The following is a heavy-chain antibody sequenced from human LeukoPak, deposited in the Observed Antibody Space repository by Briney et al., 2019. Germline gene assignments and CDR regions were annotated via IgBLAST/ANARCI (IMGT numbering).Heavy chain of an antibody. D-gene: IGHD3-3*01. CDR1: GFTFSSYA. CDR3: AKVRPLRFLEWLPIGDMDV. V-gene: IGHV3-23*01. Sequence: GGSLRLSCAASGFTFSSYAMSWVRQAPGEGLEWVSAISGSGGRTYYADSVKGRLTISRDNSKNTLYLQMNSLRAEDTAVYYCAKVRPLRFLEWLPIGDMDVWGKGTTVTVSS. CDR2: ISGSGGRT. J-gene: IGHJ6*03.